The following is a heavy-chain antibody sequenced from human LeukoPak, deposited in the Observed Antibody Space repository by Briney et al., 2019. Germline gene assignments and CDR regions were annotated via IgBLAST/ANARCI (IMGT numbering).Heavy chain of an antibody. CDR2: ISYDGSNK. Sequence: GGSLRLSCAASGFTFSSGMHWVRQAPGKGLEWVAVISYDGSNKYYADSVKGRFTISRDNSKNTLYLQMNSLRAEDTAVYYCARAGYYYDSSGPPGVWGQGTMVTVSS. CDR3: ARAGYYYDSSGPPGV. D-gene: IGHD3-22*01. V-gene: IGHV3-30*03. J-gene: IGHJ3*01. CDR1: GFTFSSG.